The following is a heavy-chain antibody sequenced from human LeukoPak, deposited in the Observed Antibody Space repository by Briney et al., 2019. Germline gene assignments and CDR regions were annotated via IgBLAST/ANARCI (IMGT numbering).Heavy chain of an antibody. V-gene: IGHV1-69*13. CDR3: ARDLNIPN. J-gene: IGHJ4*02. CDR2: IIPNFGTA. Sequence: GASVKVSCKASGGTFSSYAISWVRQAPGQGLEWMGGIIPNFGTANNAQKCQGRVTITADESTSTAYMELSSLRSEETAVYYCARDLNIPNWGQGTLGTVSS. D-gene: IGHD2-21*01. CDR1: GGTFSSYA.